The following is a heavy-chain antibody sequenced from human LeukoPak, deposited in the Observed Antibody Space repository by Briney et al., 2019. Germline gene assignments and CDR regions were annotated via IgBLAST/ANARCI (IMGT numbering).Heavy chain of an antibody. Sequence: ESSETLSLTCTVSGDSIRSSSYHWGWIRQPPGKGLEWIGSIYYSGSTYNNRSLKRRLTISIDTSKNQFSLRLSSVTAADTAVYYCTREVEGYSYASGRFLHFDPWGQGTLVTVSS. CDR2: IYYSGST. J-gene: IGHJ5*02. CDR1: GDSIRSSSYH. CDR3: TREVEGYSYASGRFLHFDP. V-gene: IGHV4-39*07. D-gene: IGHD3-10*01.